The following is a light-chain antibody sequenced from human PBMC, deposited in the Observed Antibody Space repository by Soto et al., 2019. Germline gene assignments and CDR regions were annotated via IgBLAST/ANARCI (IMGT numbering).Light chain of an antibody. CDR2: GAS. Sequence: EIVMTQSPATLSVSPGERATLSCRASQSVSSNLAWYQQKPGQAPRLLIYGASTRGTGIPARISGSGSGTEFTLTISSLQSEDFAVYYCQQYNDWPLSFGGGTKVEIK. J-gene: IGKJ4*01. V-gene: IGKV3-15*01. CDR1: QSVSSN. CDR3: QQYNDWPLS.